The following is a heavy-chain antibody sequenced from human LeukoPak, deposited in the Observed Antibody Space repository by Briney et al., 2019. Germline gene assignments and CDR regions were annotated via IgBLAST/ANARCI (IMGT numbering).Heavy chain of an antibody. CDR1: GFSFDDYA. V-gene: IGHV3-20*04. CDR3: AKGKDTLNPYWYFDV. D-gene: IGHD5-18*01. CDR2: INWSGVST. Sequence: PGGSLRLSCAASGFSFDDYAMSWVRQAPGKGLEWVSGINWSGVSTGYADSVKGRFTISRDNTKNSLFLQLNSLRAEDTAVYYCAKGKDTLNPYWYFDVWGRGTLVSVSS. J-gene: IGHJ2*01.